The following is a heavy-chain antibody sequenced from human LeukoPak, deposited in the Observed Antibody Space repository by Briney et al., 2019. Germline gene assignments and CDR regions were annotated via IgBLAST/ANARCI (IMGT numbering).Heavy chain of an antibody. J-gene: IGHJ3*02. D-gene: IGHD1-26*01. CDR3: AIVGATTVAFDI. CDR1: GGTFSSYA. V-gene: IGHV1-69*05. Sequence: SVKVSCKASGGTFSSYAISWVRQAPGQGLEWMGGIIPIFGTANYAQKFQGRVTITTDESTSTAYMGLSSLRSEDTAVYYCAIVGATTVAFDIWGQGTMVTVSS. CDR2: IIPIFGTA.